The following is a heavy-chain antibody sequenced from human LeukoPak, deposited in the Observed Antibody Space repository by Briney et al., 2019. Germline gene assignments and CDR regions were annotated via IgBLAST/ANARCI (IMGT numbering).Heavy chain of an antibody. J-gene: IGHJ6*03. CDR3: ARDPIPALVAQPGYYYYYYMDV. Sequence: GGSLRLSCAASGLTFSSYAMHWVRQAPGKGLEWVAVISYDGSNKYYADSVKGRFTISRDNSKNTLYLQMNSLRAEDTAVYYCARDPIPALVAQPGYYYYYYMDVWGKGTTVTVSS. D-gene: IGHD1-14*01. V-gene: IGHV3-30-3*01. CDR2: ISYDGSNK. CDR1: GLTFSSYA.